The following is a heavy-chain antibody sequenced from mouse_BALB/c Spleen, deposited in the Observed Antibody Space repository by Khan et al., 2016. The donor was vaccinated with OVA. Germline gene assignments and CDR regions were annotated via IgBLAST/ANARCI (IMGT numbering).Heavy chain of an antibody. CDR1: GYSFTGYN. CDR3: TRGYGNYVRSYFDY. CDR2: IDPYYGGA. V-gene: IGHV1-39*01. D-gene: IGHD2-10*02. Sequence: VQLQQSGPELEKPGASVKISCKASGYSFTGYNMNWVKQSNGKSLEWIGNIDPYYGGATYNQKFKGKATLTVDKSSSTAYMQLKSLTSEDSAVYYCTRGYGNYVRSYFDYWGQGTTLTVSS. J-gene: IGHJ2*01.